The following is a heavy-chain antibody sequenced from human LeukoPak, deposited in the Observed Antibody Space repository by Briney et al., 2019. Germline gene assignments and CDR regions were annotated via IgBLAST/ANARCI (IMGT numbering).Heavy chain of an antibody. CDR2: VYYSGST. CDR3: ARHEKLGQFDY. CDR1: SGSISSYY. V-gene: IGHV4-59*08. J-gene: IGHJ4*02. D-gene: IGHD3-10*01. Sequence: ASETLSLTCTVSSGSISSYYWSWIRQPPGKGLEWIGYVYYSGSTNYNPSLKSRVTISVDTFKNQFSLKLSSVTAADTAVYYCARHEKLGQFDYWGQGTLVTVSS.